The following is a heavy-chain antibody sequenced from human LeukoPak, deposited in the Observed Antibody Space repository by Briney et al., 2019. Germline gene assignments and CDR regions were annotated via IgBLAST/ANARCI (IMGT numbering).Heavy chain of an antibody. J-gene: IGHJ6*02. V-gene: IGHV4-39*07. CDR3: ARDLIGVGGGEGRQWLRDHYYYGMDV. CDR2: IYYSGST. Sequence: SETLSLTCTVSGGSISSSSYYWGWIRQPPGKGLEWIGSIYYSGSTYYNPSLKSRVTISVDTSKNQFSLKLSSVTAADTAVYYCARDLIGVGGGEGRQWLRDHYYYGMDVWGQGTTVTVSS. D-gene: IGHD6-19*01. CDR1: GGSISSSSYY.